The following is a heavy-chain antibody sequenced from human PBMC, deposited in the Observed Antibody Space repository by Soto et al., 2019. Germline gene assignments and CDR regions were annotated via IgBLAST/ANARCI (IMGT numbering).Heavy chain of an antibody. Sequence: SETLSLTCTVSGDSIRSSAYWGWIRQPPGKGLEWIGSIYSTGNTYYNPSLNSQVTISVDTSKNQFSLNVISVTAADTAVYYCRRSSRYSTDVWGQGTTVTVSS. CDR1: GDSIRSSAY. V-gene: IGHV4-39*01. CDR3: RRSSRYSTDV. J-gene: IGHJ6*02. CDR2: IYSTGNT. D-gene: IGHD6-13*01.